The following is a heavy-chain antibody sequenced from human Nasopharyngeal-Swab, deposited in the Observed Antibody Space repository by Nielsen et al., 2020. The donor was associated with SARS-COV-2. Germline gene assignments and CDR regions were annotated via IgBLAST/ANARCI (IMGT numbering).Heavy chain of an antibody. Sequence: GSLRLSCDVSGGSVSPFYWTWIRQSPGKGLECIGHILFNGVATYSPSLKGRVTMSVDSARNQVSLNLTSVTAADTAVYFCARTYSPQASKPFDFWGQGISVTVSS. CDR3: ARTYSPQASKPFDF. D-gene: IGHD2-21*01. V-gene: IGHV4-59*02. J-gene: IGHJ6*02. CDR1: GGSVSPFY. CDR2: ILFNGVA.